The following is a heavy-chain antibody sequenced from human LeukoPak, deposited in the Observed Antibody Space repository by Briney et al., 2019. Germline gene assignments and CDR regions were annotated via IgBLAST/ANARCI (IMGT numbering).Heavy chain of an antibody. CDR2: MYNNGST. CDR1: GASIRSYY. Sequence: SETLSLTCTVSGASIRSYYWSWIRQPPGRGLEWIGYMYNNGSTYYNPSLKSRVTISGDTSKNQFSLKLTSVTAADAAVYYCARLGGPAAVDYWGQGTLVTVSS. D-gene: IGHD2-2*01. J-gene: IGHJ4*02. V-gene: IGHV4-59*01. CDR3: ARLGGPAAVDY.